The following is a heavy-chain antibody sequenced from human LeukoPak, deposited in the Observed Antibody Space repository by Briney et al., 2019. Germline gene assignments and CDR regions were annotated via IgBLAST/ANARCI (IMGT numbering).Heavy chain of an antibody. CDR3: ATGYGSGSYYNWFDP. CDR1: GYTFTGYY. J-gene: IGHJ5*02. D-gene: IGHD3-10*01. Sequence: ASVKVSCKASGYTFTGYYMHWVRQAPGQGLEWMGWINPNRGGTNYAQKFQGRVTMTRDTSISTAYMELSRLRSDDTAVYYCATGYGSGSYYNWFDPWGQGTLVTVSS. CDR2: INPNRGGT. V-gene: IGHV1-2*02.